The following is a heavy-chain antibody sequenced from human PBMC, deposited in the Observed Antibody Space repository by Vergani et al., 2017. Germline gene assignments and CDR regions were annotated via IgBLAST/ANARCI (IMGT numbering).Heavy chain of an antibody. CDR1: GFAFNTYS. Sequence: EEQLVESGGGQAQPGGSLRLSCAASGFAFNTYSMNWVRQIPGEGLEWVSSISNDGGSIYYAESVRGRFVISRDNARNSLYLEMNSLRAEDAALYYCAGGIVWSDGTFDMWGQGTMVSVSS. D-gene: IGHD1-1*01. CDR2: ISNDGGSI. V-gene: IGHV3-21*01. CDR3: AGGIVWSDGTFDM. J-gene: IGHJ3*02.